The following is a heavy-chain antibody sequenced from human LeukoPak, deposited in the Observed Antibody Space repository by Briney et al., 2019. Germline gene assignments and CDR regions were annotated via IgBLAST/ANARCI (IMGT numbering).Heavy chain of an antibody. CDR1: GFTFSSYW. CDR2: INGSGGST. CDR3: AKLDTTVTTRGVYDY. Sequence: PGGSLRLSCAASGFTFSSYWMSWVRQAPGKGLEWVSAINGSGGSTYYADSVKGRFTISRDNSKNTLYLQMNSLRAEDTAVYYCAKLDTTVTTRGVYDYWGQGTLVTVSS. J-gene: IGHJ4*02. V-gene: IGHV3-23*01. D-gene: IGHD4-17*01.